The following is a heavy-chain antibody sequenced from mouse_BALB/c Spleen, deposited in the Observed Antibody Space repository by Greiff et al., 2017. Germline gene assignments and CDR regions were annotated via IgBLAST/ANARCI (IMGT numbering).Heavy chain of an antibody. Sequence: VQPQELGPCPVKPSQSPFHPFPGTGFLITRGYYWKWFRQFPGNKLEWRGYISYDGSNNYYPSLKNRIPITGDTSKNQFFLKLNSVTTEDKATYYCAGGDGDWYFDVWGAGTTVTVSS. CDR1: GFLITRGYY. D-gene: IGHD3-3*01. CDR2: ISYDGSN. V-gene: IGHV3-6*02. J-gene: IGHJ1*01. CDR3: AGGDGDWYFDV.